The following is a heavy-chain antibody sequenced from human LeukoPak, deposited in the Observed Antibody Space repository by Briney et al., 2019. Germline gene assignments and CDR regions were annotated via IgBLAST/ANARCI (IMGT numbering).Heavy chain of an antibody. J-gene: IGHJ4*02. V-gene: IGHV4-34*01. D-gene: IGHD6-6*01. CDR3: ARGLPTSEYSSSKYYFDY. CDR1: GGSFSGYY. CDR2: INHSGST. Sequence: PSEALSLTCAVYGGSFSGYYWSWIRQPPGKGLEWIGEINHSGSTNYNPSLKSRVTISVDTSKNQFSLKLSSVTAADTAVYYCARGLPTSEYSSSKYYFDYWGQGTLVTVSS.